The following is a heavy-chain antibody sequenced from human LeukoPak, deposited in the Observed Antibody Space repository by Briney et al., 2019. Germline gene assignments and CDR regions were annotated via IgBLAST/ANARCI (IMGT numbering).Heavy chain of an antibody. Sequence: SETLSLTCIVSGDSIGSYYWSWIRQPPGRGLEWIGYVYYTGSTNYNPSLKSRVTISVDTSKSQFSLKLRSVTAADTAVYYCARERNSYGYFDYWGQGTLVTVSS. CDR2: VYYTGST. CDR3: ARERNSYGYFDY. D-gene: IGHD5-18*01. J-gene: IGHJ4*02. CDR1: GDSIGSYY. V-gene: IGHV4-59*01.